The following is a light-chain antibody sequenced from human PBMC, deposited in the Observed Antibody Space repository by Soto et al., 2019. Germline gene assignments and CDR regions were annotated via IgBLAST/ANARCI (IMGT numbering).Light chain of an antibody. J-gene: IGKJ4*01. Sequence: EIVLTQSPGTLSLSPGERATLSCRASQSVSSSYLAWYQQKPGQAPRLLIYGASSRATGIPDRFSGSGSGTDFNLTISRLETEDFAVYYCEQYGSSPLTFGGGTKMEIK. CDR3: EQYGSSPLT. CDR1: QSVSSSY. V-gene: IGKV3-20*01. CDR2: GAS.